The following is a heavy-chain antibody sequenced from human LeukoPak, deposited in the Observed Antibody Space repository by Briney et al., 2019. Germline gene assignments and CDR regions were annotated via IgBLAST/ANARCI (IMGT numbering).Heavy chain of an antibody. CDR2: IYTSGST. CDR3: ARDWVPGVYYDFWSGYRDAFDI. V-gene: IGHV4-4*07. D-gene: IGHD3-3*01. Sequence: SETLSLTCTVSGGSISSYYWSWIRQPAGKGLEWIGRIYTSGSTNYNPSLKSRVTMSVDTSKNQFSLKLSSVTAADTAVYYCARDWVPGVYYDFWSGYRDAFDIWGQGTMVTVSS. J-gene: IGHJ3*02. CDR1: GGSISSYY.